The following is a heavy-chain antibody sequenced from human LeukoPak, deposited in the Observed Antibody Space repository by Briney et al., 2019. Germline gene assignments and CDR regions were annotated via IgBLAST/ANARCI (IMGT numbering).Heavy chain of an antibody. CDR1: GYSISSGYY. Sequence: SETLSLTCTVSGYSISSGYYWGWIRQPPGKGLEWIGSIYHSGNIYYNPFLKSRVTISVDTSKNQFSLKLSSVTAADTAVYYCARVRKGRGGPFDPWGQGTLVTVSS. D-gene: IGHD3-16*01. J-gene: IGHJ5*02. CDR2: IYHSGNI. CDR3: ARVRKGRGGPFDP. V-gene: IGHV4-38-2*02.